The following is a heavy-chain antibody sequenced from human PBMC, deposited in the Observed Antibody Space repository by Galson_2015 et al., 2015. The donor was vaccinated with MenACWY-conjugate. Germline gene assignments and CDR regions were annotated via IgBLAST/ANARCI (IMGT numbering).Heavy chain of an antibody. J-gene: IGHJ3*02. D-gene: IGHD2-15*01. V-gene: IGHV3-53*01. CDR3: ARGGADAFDM. CDR2: IYSGGST. CDR1: GFTVSNKF. Sequence: SLRLSCAASGFTVSNKFMTWIRQAPGKGLEWISAIYSGGSTFYADSVKGRVAVSRDLRKNTVYLQMNSLRDDDTAIYYCARGGADAFDMWGQGTMVTVSS.